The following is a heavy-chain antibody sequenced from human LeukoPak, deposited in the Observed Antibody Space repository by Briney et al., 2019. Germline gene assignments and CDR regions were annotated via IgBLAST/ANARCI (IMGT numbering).Heavy chain of an antibody. J-gene: IGHJ4*02. Sequence: GGSLRLSCAASGFTFTNYWMNWLRQAREGAGVGGQHKTRWRCEKLCDSVKGRFTISRDNAKNSLYLQMNNLRVEDTAVYYCARERVTTTSFDYWGQGVLVTVSS. D-gene: IGHD2/OR15-2a*01. V-gene: IGHV3-7*01. CDR3: ARERVTTTSFDY. CDR1: GFTFTNYW. CDR2: KTRWRCE.